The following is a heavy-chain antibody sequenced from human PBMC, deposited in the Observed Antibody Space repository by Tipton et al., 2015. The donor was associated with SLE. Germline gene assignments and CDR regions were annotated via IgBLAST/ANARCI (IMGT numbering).Heavy chain of an antibody. Sequence: SLRLSCAASGFTFSNYWMSWVRQAPGKGLEWVANINQDESAKYCVDSVKGRFTISRDNAEKSLYLQMNSLRGEDTAVYYCARELPGGANYFDYWGQGALVTVSS. J-gene: IGHJ4*02. V-gene: IGHV3-7*01. CDR3: ARELPGGANYFDY. D-gene: IGHD3-10*01. CDR1: GFTFSNYW. CDR2: INQDESAK.